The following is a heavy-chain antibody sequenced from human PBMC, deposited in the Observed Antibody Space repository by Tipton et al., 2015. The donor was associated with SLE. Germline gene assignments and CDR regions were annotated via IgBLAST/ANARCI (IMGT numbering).Heavy chain of an antibody. CDR3: AKVRSPPEWYFDL. CDR1: GFTFSSYA. CDR2: ISGSGGST. J-gene: IGHJ2*01. Sequence: SLRLSCAASGFTFSSYAMSWVRQAPGKGLEWVSAISGSGGSTYYADSVKGRFTISRDNSKNTLYLQMNSLRAEDTAVYYCAKVRSPPEWYFDLWGRGTLVTVSS. V-gene: IGHV3-23*01.